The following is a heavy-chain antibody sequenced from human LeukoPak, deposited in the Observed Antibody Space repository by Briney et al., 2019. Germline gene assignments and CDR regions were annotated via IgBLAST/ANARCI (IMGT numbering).Heavy chain of an antibody. V-gene: IGHV4-34*01. J-gene: IGHJ3*02. CDR1: GGSFSGYY. CDR2: INHSGST. D-gene: IGHD2-2*02. CDR3: ARGLFIVVVPAAIGAFDI. Sequence: KSSETLSLTCAVYGGSFSGYYWSWIRQPPGKGLEWIGEINHSGSTNYNPSLKSRVTISVDTSKNQFSLKLSSVTAADTAVYYCARGLFIVVVPAAIGAFDIWGQGTMVTVSS.